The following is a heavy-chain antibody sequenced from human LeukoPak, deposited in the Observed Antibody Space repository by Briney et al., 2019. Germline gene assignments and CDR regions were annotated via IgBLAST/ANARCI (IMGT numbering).Heavy chain of an antibody. CDR3: ATTQSSLYYYYYMDV. CDR1: GFTFSRYA. D-gene: IGHD4-11*01. Sequence: PGGSLRLSCAASGFTFSRYAMHWVRQAPGKGLEWVAVVSYDGSNKYYADSVKGRFTISRDNSKNTLYLQMNSLRAEDTALYYCATTQSSLYYYYYMDVWGKGTTVTVSS. CDR2: VSYDGSNK. J-gene: IGHJ6*03. V-gene: IGHV3-30-3*01.